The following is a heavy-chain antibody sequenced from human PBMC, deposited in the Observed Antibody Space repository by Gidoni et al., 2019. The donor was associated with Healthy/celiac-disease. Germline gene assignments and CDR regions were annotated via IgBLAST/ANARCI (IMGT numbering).Heavy chain of an antibody. Sequence: QVQLQQWGAGLLKPSETLSLTCAVYGGSFSGYYWSWIRQPPGKGLEWIGEINHSGSTNYNPSLKSRVTISVDTSKNQFSLKLSSVTAADTAVYYCARGGYGDYGYYFDYWGQGTLVTVSS. J-gene: IGHJ4*02. CDR1: GGSFSGYY. D-gene: IGHD4-17*01. CDR3: ARGGYGDYGYYFDY. V-gene: IGHV4-34*01. CDR2: INHSGST.